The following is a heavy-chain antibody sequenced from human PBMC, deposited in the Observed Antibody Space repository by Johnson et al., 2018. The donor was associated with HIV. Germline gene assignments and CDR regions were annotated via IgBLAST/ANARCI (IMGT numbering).Heavy chain of an antibody. V-gene: IGHV3-48*01. CDR3: AREGAAAGPTEAFEM. D-gene: IGHD6-13*01. J-gene: IGHJ3*02. Sequence: VQLVESGGGVVQPGRSLRLSCAASGFTFSSYAMHWVRQAPGKGLEWVSYISSSGSIIYYADSVKGRFTISRDNSKNTLYLQMNSLRAEDTAVYYCAREGAAAGPTEAFEMWGQGKMVTVAS. CDR2: ISSSGSII. CDR1: GFTFSSYA.